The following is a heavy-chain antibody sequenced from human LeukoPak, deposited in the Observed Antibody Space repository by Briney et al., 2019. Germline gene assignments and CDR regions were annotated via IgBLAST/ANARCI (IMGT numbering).Heavy chain of an antibody. V-gene: IGHV3-23*01. J-gene: IGHJ4*02. Sequence: GGSLRLSCAASGFTFSSYAMSWVRQAPGKGLEWVSAISGPGGAPFYADSVKGRFTISRDNSNNMLYLQMNSLRADDTALYYCAINPGDYDDFDYWGQGTLVTVSS. D-gene: IGHD4-17*01. CDR1: GFTFSSYA. CDR2: ISGPGGAP. CDR3: AINPGDYDDFDY.